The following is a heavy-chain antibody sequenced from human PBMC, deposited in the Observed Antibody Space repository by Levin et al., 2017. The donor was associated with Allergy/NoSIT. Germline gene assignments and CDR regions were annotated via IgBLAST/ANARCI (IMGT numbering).Heavy chain of an antibody. CDR3: ASGVSDDYGDYLRY. CDR2: VYSGGAT. J-gene: IGHJ4*02. D-gene: IGHD4-17*01. Sequence: GGSLRLSCAASGFTVSTNYMNWVRQAPGKGLEWVSVVYSGGATYYADSVKGRFTISRDNSKNTLYLQMNSLRAEDTAVYYCASGVSDDYGDYLRYCGQGTLVTVSS. CDR1: GFTVSTNY. V-gene: IGHV3-53*01.